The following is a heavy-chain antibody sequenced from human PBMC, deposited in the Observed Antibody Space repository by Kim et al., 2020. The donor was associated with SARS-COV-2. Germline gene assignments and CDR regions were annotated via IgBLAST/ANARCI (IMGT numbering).Heavy chain of an antibody. V-gene: IGHV3-48*02. Sequence: ADSVKGRFTIARDNAKNSLYLQMNSLRDEDTAVYYCARESPTVTTRGFDYWGQGTLVTVSS. CDR3: ARESPTVTTRGFDY. J-gene: IGHJ4*02. D-gene: IGHD4-17*01.